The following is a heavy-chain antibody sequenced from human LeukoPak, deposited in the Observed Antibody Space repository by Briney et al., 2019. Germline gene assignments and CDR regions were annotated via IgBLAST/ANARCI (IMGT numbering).Heavy chain of an antibody. CDR2: IDPSDSYT. D-gene: IGHD2-2*01. J-gene: IGHJ4*02. CDR1: GYSFTSYW. CDR3: ARHTSQVPRLDY. V-gene: IGHV5-10-1*01. Sequence: GESLQISCQGSGYSFTSYWISGVRQMPGKGLEWMGRIDPSDSYTNYSPSFQGHVTISADKSISTAYLQWSSLKASDTAMYYCARHTSQVPRLDYWGQGTLVTVSS.